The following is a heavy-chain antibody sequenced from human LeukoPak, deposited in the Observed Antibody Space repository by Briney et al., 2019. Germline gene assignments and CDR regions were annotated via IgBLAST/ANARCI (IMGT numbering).Heavy chain of an antibody. Sequence: PSETLSLTCTVSGGSISSSSYYWGWIRQPPGKGLKWIGSIYYSGSTYYNPSLKSRVTISVDTSKNQFSLRLSSVTAADTAVYYCARGIAWLQFAFDIWGQGTMVTVSS. CDR3: ARGIAWLQFAFDI. CDR1: GGSISSSSYY. J-gene: IGHJ3*02. CDR2: IYYSGST. D-gene: IGHD5-24*01. V-gene: IGHV4-39*07.